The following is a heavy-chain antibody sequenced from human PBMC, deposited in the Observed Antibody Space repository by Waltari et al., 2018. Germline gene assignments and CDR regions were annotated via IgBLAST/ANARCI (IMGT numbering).Heavy chain of an antibody. CDR2: IYSGGST. CDR3: ARAPLETYPRDYYYGMDV. V-gene: IGHV3-66*02. Sequence: VQLQESGPGLVKPSETLSLTCAVSGYSISSGYYWGWVRQAPGKGLEWVSVIYSGGSTYYADSVKGRFTISRDNSKNTLYLQMNSLRAEDTAVYYCARAPLETYPRDYYYGMDVWGQGTTVTVSS. J-gene: IGHJ6*02. D-gene: IGHD1-1*01. CDR1: GYSISSGYY.